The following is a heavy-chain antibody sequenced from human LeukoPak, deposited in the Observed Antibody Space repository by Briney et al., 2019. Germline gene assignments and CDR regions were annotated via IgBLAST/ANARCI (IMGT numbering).Heavy chain of an antibody. Sequence: ASVKVSCKASGYTFTSYGISWVRQAPGQGLEWMGWISAYNGNTNYAQKLQGRVTMTTDTSTSTAYMELRSLRSGDTAVYYCARDLYSDYYYYYGMDVWGQGTTVTVSS. CDR3: ARDLYSDYYYYYGMDV. V-gene: IGHV1-18*01. CDR2: ISAYNGNT. D-gene: IGHD2-21*01. CDR1: GYTFTSYG. J-gene: IGHJ6*02.